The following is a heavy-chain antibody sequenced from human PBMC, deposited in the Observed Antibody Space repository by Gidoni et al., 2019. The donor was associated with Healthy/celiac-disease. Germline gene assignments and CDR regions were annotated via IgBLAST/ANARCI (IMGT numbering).Heavy chain of an antibody. V-gene: IGHV3-23*01. Sequence: EVQLLESGGGLVQPGGSLRRSCAASGFTFSSYAMRWVRQAPGKGLKWVSVISGSGGSTYYADSVKGRFTISRDNSKTTLYLQMNSLRAEDTAVYYCAKDLIGIPPYYFDYWGQGTLVTVSS. CDR3: AKDLIGIPPYYFDY. J-gene: IGHJ4*02. CDR2: ISGSGGST. CDR1: GFTFSSYA. D-gene: IGHD2-21*01.